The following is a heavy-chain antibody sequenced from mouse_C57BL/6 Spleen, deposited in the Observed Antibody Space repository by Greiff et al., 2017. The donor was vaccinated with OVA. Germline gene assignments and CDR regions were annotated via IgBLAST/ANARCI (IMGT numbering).Heavy chain of an antibody. J-gene: IGHJ3*01. CDR3: AQGVTVQFAY. D-gene: IGHD1-1*01. CDR1: GYTFTSYW. V-gene: IGHV1-50*01. CDR2: IDPSDSYT. Sequence: QVQLQQPGAELVKPGASVKLSCKASGYTFTSYWMQWVNQRPGQGLEWIGEIDPSDSYTNYNQKFKGKATLTVDTSSSTAYMQLSSLTSEDAAVYYCAQGVTVQFAYWGQGTLVTVSA.